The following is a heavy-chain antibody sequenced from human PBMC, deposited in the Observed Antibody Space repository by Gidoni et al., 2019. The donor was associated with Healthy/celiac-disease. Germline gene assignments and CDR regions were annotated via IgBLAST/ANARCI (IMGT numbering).Heavy chain of an antibody. CDR3: ARHMYCSGGSCYTPSFDY. CDR1: GYSFTSYW. Sequence: EVQLVQSGAEVKKPGESQKISCKGSGYSFTSYWIGWVRPMPGKGLEWMGIIYPVASDTRYSPAFQGQVTIAADKSISTAYLHWSSLKSSDTAMYYCARHMYCSGGSCYTPSFDYWGQVTLVTVSS. D-gene: IGHD2-15*01. J-gene: IGHJ4*02. V-gene: IGHV5-51*01. CDR2: IYPVASDT.